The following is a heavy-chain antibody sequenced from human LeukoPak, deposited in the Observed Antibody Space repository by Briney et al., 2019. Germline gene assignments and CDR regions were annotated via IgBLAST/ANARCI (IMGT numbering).Heavy chain of an antibody. D-gene: IGHD3-3*01. CDR1: GASLSSYY. J-gene: IGHJ4*02. CDR2: ISDTGKT. CDR3: VTGYYEPFDN. Sequence: PSETLSLTCRVSGASLSSYYWGWIRQSPGKGLEWPGYISDTGKTDYNPSLKSRGTLSLDTSKNQFSLRLTSVTAADTAVYYCVTGYYEPFDNWGQGTLVTVSS. V-gene: IGHV4-59*01.